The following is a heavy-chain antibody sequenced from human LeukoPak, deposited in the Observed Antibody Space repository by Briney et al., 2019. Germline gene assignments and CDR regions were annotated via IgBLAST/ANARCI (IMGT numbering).Heavy chain of an antibody. J-gene: IGHJ5*02. CDR1: GYSISSGYY. D-gene: IGHD4/OR15-4a*01. V-gene: IGHV4-38-2*02. CDR2: IYHSGST. CDR3: ARGVLPDVDP. Sequence: SETLSLTCTVSGYSISSGYYWGWIRQPPGKGLEWIGSIYHSGSTYYNPSLKSRVTISVDTSKNQFSLKLSSMTAADTAAYYCARGVLPDVDPWGQGTLVTVSS.